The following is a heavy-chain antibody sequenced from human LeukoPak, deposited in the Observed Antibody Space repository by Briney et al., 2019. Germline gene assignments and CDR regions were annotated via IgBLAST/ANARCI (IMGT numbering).Heavy chain of an antibody. J-gene: IGHJ6*02. D-gene: IGHD6-13*01. V-gene: IGHV3-21*01. CDR1: GFTFSSYS. Sequence: PGGSLRLSCAASGFTFSSYSMNWVRQAPGKGLEWVSSISSSSSYIYYADSVKGRFTISRDNAKNSLYLQMNSLRAEDTAVYYCARREQLVLPYYYGMDVWGQGTTVTVSS. CDR3: ARREQLVLPYYYGMDV. CDR2: ISSSSSYI.